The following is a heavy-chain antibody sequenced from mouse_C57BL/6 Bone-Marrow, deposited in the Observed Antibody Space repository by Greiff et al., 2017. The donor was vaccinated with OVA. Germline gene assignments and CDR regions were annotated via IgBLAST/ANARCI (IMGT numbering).Heavy chain of an antibody. CDR3: ASQIYYYGSSYLYWYFDV. J-gene: IGHJ1*03. Sequence: QVQLQQPGAELVKPGASVKLSCKASGYTFTSYWMHWVKQRPGRGLEWIGRIDPNSVGTRTNEKLKSKAKLTVDKPSSTDYRQLSSLTSEDSAVYYCASQIYYYGSSYLYWYFDVWGTGTTVTVSS. D-gene: IGHD1-1*01. CDR2: IDPNSVGT. CDR1: GYTFTSYW. V-gene: IGHV1-72*01.